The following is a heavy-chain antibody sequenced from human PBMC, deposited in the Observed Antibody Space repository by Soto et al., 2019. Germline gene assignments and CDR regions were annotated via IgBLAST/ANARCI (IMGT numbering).Heavy chain of an antibody. CDR1: GGSVNGYY. J-gene: IGHJ5*02. Sequence: SETLSLTCAVYGGSVNGYYWNWIRKPPGKGLEWIGEINHTGGTHYNPSLKSRVTMSVDTSKNQFSLRLSSVTAADTAIYYCATRITVFGLLIPPFDPWGQGTQVTVSS. V-gene: IGHV4-34*01. CDR3: ATRITVFGLLIPPFDP. CDR2: INHTGGT. D-gene: IGHD3-3*01.